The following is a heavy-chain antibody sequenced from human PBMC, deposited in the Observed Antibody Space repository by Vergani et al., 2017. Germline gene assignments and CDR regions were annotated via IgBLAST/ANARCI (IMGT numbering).Heavy chain of an antibody. CDR3: AKTHDXSSLYSAYNWFDP. V-gene: IGHV5-51*03. Sequence: EVPLVQSGAEVKKPGESLKISCQGSGYSITNYWIAWVRQRPGKGLEWMGIIYAGDSDVRYSPSFQGQVTMSVDKSLSTAYLQWSSLKASDTATYYCAKTHDXSSLYSAYNWFDPWGQGTQVTVSS. CDR1: GYSITNYW. CDR2: IYAGDSDV. J-gene: IGHJ5*02. D-gene: IGHD3-3*01.